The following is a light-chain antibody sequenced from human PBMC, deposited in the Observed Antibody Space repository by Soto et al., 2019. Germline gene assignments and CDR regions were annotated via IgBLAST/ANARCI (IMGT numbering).Light chain of an antibody. CDR2: GAS. CDR1: HSVSSSY. J-gene: IGKJ4*01. CDR3: QQYDRSPPT. V-gene: IGKV3-20*01. Sequence: EIVLTQSPGTLSLSPGERATLSCRASHSVSSSYLAWYQQKPGQAPRLLIYGASSRATGIPDRFSGSGSGTDFTLTISRLEPEDFAVYYCQQYDRSPPTFGGGTKVEIK.